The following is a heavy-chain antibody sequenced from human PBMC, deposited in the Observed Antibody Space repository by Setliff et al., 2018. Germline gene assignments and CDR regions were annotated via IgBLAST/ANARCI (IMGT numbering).Heavy chain of an antibody. CDR1: AYTFSGYY. CDR3: ARAGLAAAGRKGVFDH. D-gene: IGHD6-25*01. J-gene: IGHJ4*02. Sequence: ASVKVSCKPSAYTFSGYYIHWVRQAPGQGLEWMGIINPGGLSSSSTQKFEGRVTMTRDTSTSTVYMELNSLTSDDTAVYYCARAGLAAAGRKGVFDHWGQGTLVTVSS. V-gene: IGHV1-46*01. CDR2: INPGGLSS.